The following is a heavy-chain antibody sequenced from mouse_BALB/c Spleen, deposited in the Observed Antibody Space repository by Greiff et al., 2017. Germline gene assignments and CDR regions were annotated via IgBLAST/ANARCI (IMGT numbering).Heavy chain of an antibody. Sequence: QVQLQQSGAELVRPGASVKLSCKASGYTFTSSWMHWAKQRPGQGLEWIGEIHPNSGNTNYNEKFKGKATLTVDTSSSTAYVDLSSLTSEDSAVYYCARATTVVAKDYWGQGTTLTVSS. CDR1: GYTFTSSW. V-gene: IGHV1S130*01. CDR3: ARATTVVAKDY. D-gene: IGHD1-1*01. J-gene: IGHJ2*01. CDR2: IHPNSGNT.